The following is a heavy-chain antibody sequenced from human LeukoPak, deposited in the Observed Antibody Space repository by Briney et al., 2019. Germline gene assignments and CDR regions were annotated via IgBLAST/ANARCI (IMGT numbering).Heavy chain of an antibody. CDR1: GFTFSSYG. CDR3: ARDPYGDYSGKTDY. D-gene: IGHD4-17*01. Sequence: GGSLRLSCAASGFTFSSYGMHWVRQAPGKGLEWVAVISYDGSNKYYADSVKGRFTISRDNAKNTLYLQMNSLRAEDTAVYYCARDPYGDYSGKTDYWGQGTLVTVSS. CDR2: ISYDGSNK. J-gene: IGHJ4*02. V-gene: IGHV3-30*03.